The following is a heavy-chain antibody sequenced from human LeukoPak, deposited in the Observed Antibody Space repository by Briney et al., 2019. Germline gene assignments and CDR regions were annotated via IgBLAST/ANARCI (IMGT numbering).Heavy chain of an antibody. CDR3: ARGQYSPDY. D-gene: IGHD2-15*01. V-gene: IGHV3-33*01. CDR1: GFTLSSYG. CDR2: IWYDGSNK. J-gene: IGHJ4*02. Sequence: GRSLRLSCAASGFTLSSYGMHWVRQAPGKGLEWVALIWYDGSNKYYTDSVKGRFTISRDNSKNTLYLQMNGLRAEDTAVYYCARGQYSPDYWGQGTLVTVSS.